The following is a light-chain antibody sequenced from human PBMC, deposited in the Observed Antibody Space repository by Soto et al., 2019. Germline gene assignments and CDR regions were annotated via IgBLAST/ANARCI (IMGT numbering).Light chain of an antibody. CDR1: QFISSW. Sequence: DIQMTQSPSTLSASVGDRVTITCRASQFISSWLAWYQQKPGKAPKLLVYDASTLESGVPSRFSGSGSGTECNLTISSLQPDDFATYYCQQYDSYAYTFGQGTKLELK. CDR2: DAS. CDR3: QQYDSYAYT. V-gene: IGKV1-5*01. J-gene: IGKJ2*01.